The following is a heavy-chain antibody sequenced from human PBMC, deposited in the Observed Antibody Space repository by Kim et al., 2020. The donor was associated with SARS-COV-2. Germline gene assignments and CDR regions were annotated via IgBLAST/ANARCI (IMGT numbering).Heavy chain of an antibody. Sequence: FQGRVTMTRDTSISTAYMELSRLRSDDTAVYYCARIPITIVGVAVTHFDIWGQGTMVTVSS. V-gene: IGHV1-2*02. J-gene: IGHJ3*02. CDR3: ARIPITIVGVAVTHFDI. D-gene: IGHD3-3*01.